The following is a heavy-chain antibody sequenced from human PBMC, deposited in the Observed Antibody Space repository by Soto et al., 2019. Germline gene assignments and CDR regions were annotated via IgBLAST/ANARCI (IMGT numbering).Heavy chain of an antibody. J-gene: IGHJ4*02. V-gene: IGHV4-34*01. D-gene: IGHD4-17*01. CDR2: INHSGST. CDR1: GGSFSGYY. Sequence: SETLSLTCAVYGGSFSGYYWSWIRQPPGKGLEWIGEINHSGSTNYNPSLKSRFTISRDNARNSLDLQMNSLRGEDTAVYYCMRGPQMGYGENYWGQGTLVTVSS. CDR3: MRGPQMGYGENY.